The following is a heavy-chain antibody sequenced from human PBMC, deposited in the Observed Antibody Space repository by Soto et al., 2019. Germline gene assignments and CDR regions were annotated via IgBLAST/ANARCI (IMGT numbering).Heavy chain of an antibody. Sequence: GGSLRLSCAASGFTFSSYSMNWVRQAPGKGLEWVSYISSSSSTIYYADSVKGRFTISRDNAKNSLYMQMNSLRAEDTAVYYCAYYYGSGSYYKEYYYYYYMDVWGKGTTVTVSS. D-gene: IGHD3-10*01. J-gene: IGHJ6*03. CDR3: AYYYGSGSYYKEYYYYYYMDV. CDR1: GFTFSSYS. V-gene: IGHV3-48*01. CDR2: ISSSSSTI.